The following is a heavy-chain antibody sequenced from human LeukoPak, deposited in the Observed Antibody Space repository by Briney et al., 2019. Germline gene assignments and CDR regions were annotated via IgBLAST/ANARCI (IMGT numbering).Heavy chain of an antibody. Sequence: GGSLRLSCAASGFTVSSNYMSWVRQAPGKGLEWVSVISGSGGSTYYADSVKGRFTISRDNSKNTLYVLMNSLRAEDTAVYYCAMNAGQWLVPFDHWGQGTLVTVSS. CDR3: AMNAGQWLVPFDH. D-gene: IGHD6-19*01. CDR1: GFTVSSNY. CDR2: ISGSGGST. V-gene: IGHV3-23*01. J-gene: IGHJ4*02.